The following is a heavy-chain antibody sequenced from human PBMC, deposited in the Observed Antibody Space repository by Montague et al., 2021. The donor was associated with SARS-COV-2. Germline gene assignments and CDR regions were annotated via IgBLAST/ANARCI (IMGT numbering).Heavy chain of an antibody. CDR3: ARALSGITMIVVVKTYYYYGMDV. J-gene: IGHJ6*02. CDR2: INHSGST. CDR1: GGSFSGYY. Sequence: SETLSLTCAVYGGSFSGYYWSWIRQPPGKGLEWIGEINHSGSTNYNPSPKSRVTISVDTSKNQFSLKLSSVTAADTAVYYCARALSGITMIVVVKTYYYYGMDVWGQGTTVTVSS. V-gene: IGHV4-34*01. D-gene: IGHD3-22*01.